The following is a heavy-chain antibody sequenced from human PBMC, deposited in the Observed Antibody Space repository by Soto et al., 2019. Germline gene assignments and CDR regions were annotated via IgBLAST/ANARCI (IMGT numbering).Heavy chain of an antibody. J-gene: IGHJ6*01. CDR3: ARDNYGMDV. Sequence: GGSLRLSCAASGFTFSSYYMSWVRQAPGKGLEWVANMKQDGSEKYYVDSVKGRFTISRDNAKNSLYLQMNSLRAEDTAVYYCARDNYGMDVWGQGTTVTVYS. CDR1: GFTFSSYY. CDR2: MKQDGSEK. V-gene: IGHV3-7*05.